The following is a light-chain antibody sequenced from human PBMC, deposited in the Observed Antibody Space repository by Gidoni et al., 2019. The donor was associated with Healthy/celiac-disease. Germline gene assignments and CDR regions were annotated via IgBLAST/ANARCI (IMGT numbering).Light chain of an antibody. CDR2: GNS. J-gene: IGLJ2*01. CDR3: QSYDSSLSGVV. V-gene: IGLV1-40*01. CDR1: SSNIGAGYD. Sequence: QSVLTQPPSVSGAPGHRFTISCTGSSSNIGAGYDVHWYQQLPGTAPKLLIYGNSNRPSGVPDRFSGSKSGTSASLAITGLQAEDEADYYCQSYDSSLSGVVFGGGTKLTVL.